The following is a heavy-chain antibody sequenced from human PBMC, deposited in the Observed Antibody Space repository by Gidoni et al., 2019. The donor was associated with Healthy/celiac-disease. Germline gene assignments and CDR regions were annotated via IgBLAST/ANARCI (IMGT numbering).Heavy chain of an antibody. Sequence: EVQLLESGGGLVQPGGSLRLSWEASGFTFSSYAMSWVRQAPGKGLGWVSAISGSGGSTYYADSVKGRFTISRDNSKNTLYLQMNSLRAEDTAVYYCAKDLGPYYFDYWGQGTLVTVSS. CDR2: ISGSGGST. D-gene: IGHD3-3*01. V-gene: IGHV3-23*01. CDR3: AKDLGPYYFDY. J-gene: IGHJ4*02. CDR1: GFTFSSYA.